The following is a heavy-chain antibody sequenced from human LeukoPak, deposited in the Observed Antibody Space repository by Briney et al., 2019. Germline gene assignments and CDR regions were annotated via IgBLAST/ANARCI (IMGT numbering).Heavy chain of an antibody. J-gene: IGHJ5*02. CDR3: ARSEGSITIFGVVTANWFDP. V-gene: IGHV5-51*01. Sequence: GESLKISCKGSGYSFTSYWIGWVRQMPGKGLEWMGIIYPGDSDTRYSPSFQGQVTISADKSISTAYLQWSSLKALDTAMYYCARSEGSITIFGVVTANWFDPWGQGTLVTVSS. CDR1: GYSFTSYW. D-gene: IGHD3-3*01. CDR2: IYPGDSDT.